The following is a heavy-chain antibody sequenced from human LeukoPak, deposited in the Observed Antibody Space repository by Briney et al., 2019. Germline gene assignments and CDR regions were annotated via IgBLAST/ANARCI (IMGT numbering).Heavy chain of an antibody. V-gene: IGHV3-48*02. Sequence: PGGSLRLSCAASGFTFSSYSMNWVRQAPGKGLEWVSYISSSYSTTNYADSVKGRFTISRDDAKNSLYLQMNSLRDEDTAVYFCARATTTRTRFDYWGQGTLVTVSS. CDR1: GFTFSSYS. CDR2: ISSSYSTT. J-gene: IGHJ4*02. CDR3: ARATTTRTRFDY. D-gene: IGHD4-17*01.